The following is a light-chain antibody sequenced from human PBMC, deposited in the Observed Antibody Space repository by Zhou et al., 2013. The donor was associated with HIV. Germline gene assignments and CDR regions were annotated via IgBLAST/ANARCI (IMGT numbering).Light chain of an antibody. CDR3: QQLSNYPIT. CDR1: QGISSL. V-gene: IGKV1-9*01. J-gene: IGKJ5*01. Sequence: DIQLIQSPSFLSASVGDRVTITCRASQGISSLLAWFQQKPGKAPKLLIYSASTLQSGVPSRFSGSGSGTEFTLTINSLQPEDFASYYCQQLSNYPITFGQGTRLDI. CDR2: SAS.